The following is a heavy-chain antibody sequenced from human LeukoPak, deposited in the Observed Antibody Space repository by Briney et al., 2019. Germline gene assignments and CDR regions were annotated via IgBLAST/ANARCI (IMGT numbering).Heavy chain of an antibody. Sequence: PWETLLLTCGVYGGSFSGYYWSWIRQPPGKGLEWIGEINHSGSTNYNPSLKSRVTISVNTAKNQFSLKLSSVTAADTAVYYCARSYYFDYWGQGTLVTVSS. J-gene: IGHJ4*02. CDR2: INHSGST. V-gene: IGHV4-34*01. CDR1: GGSFSGYY. CDR3: ARSYYFDY.